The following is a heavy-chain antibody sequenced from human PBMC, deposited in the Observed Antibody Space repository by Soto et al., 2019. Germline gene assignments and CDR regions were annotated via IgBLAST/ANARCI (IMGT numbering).Heavy chain of an antibody. D-gene: IGHD1-1*01. CDR3: VNWNDEDVD. CDR1: GFTFSKYA. V-gene: IGHV3-23*01. Sequence: EVVLLESGGGLAQPGGSLRLSCVASGFTFSKYAMNWVRQAPGKGLEWVASISGTAVSTYYADSVKGRFTISRDNSKNTVSLQMDNLRVEDTATYFCVNWNDEDVDWGQGTLVAVSS. J-gene: IGHJ4*01. CDR2: ISGTAVST.